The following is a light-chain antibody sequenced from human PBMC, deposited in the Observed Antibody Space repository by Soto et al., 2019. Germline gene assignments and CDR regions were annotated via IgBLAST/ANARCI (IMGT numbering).Light chain of an antibody. Sequence: QSALAQPASVSGSPGQSITISCTGTSSDVGGYKFVSWYQQHPGKAPKLMIYEVSNRPSGVSSRFSGSKSGNTASLTISGLQPEDEADYYCGSYTGSIYVLGNGTKVTVL. CDR1: SSDVGGYKF. V-gene: IGLV2-14*01. J-gene: IGLJ1*01. CDR3: GSYTGSIYV. CDR2: EVS.